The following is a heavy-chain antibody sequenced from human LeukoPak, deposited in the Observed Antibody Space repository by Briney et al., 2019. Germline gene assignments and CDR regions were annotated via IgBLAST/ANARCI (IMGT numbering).Heavy chain of an antibody. V-gene: IGHV3-21*01. Sequence: GGSLRLSCAASGFTFSSYSMNWVRQAPGKGLEWVSSISSSSSYIYYADSVKGRFTISRDNAKNSLYLQMNSLRAEDTAVYYCARMGEVTAFDIWGQGTMITVSS. CDR2: ISSSSSYI. CDR3: ARMGEVTAFDI. CDR1: GFTFSSYS. D-gene: IGHD4-11*01. J-gene: IGHJ3*02.